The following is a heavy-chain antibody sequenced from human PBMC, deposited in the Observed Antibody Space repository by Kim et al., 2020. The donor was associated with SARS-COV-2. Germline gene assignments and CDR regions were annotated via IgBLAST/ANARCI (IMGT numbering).Heavy chain of an antibody. J-gene: IGHJ3*02. V-gene: IGHV6-1*01. Sequence: DYAGSVTSRITNNADTSKNQFSLQMNSVSPEDTAVYYCARDTPGQKAYDIWGQGTMVTVSS. CDR3: ARDTPGQKAYDI.